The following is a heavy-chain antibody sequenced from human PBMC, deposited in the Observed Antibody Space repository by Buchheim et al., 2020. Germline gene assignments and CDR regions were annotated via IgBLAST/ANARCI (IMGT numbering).Heavy chain of an antibody. D-gene: IGHD2-2*01. CDR3: DKGDLGVVPGLGRFDP. V-gene: IGHV4-30-2*01. Sequence: LQLRESGSGLVKPSQTLSLTCLVSGGSISSGDYSLSWIRQPPGKGLEWIGYIYYSENTYYTPSVKSPVTISLDRSKNQFSLKLNAVTAADTAVYFCDKGDLGVVPGLGRFDPWGQG. J-gene: IGHJ5*02. CDR2: IYYSENT. CDR1: GGSISSGDYS.